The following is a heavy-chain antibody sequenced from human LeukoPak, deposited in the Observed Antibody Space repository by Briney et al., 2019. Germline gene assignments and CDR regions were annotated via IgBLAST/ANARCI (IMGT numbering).Heavy chain of an antibody. J-gene: IGHJ5*02. CDR2: ISAYNGNT. V-gene: IGHV1-18*04. CDR3: ARHQRTMVRGKRWFDL. D-gene: IGHD3-10*01. CDR1: GYTFTSYG. Sequence: ASVKVSCKASGYTFTSYGISWVRQAPGQGLEWMGWISAYNGNTNYAQKLQGRVTMTTDTPTSTAYMELRSLRSDDTAVYYCARHQRTMVRGKRWFDLWGQGTLVTVSS.